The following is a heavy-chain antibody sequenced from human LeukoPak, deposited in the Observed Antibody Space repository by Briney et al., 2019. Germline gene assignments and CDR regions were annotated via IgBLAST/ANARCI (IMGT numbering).Heavy chain of an antibody. CDR1: GYTFTGYY. J-gene: IGHJ5*02. CDR2: INPNSGGT. D-gene: IGHD3-22*01. CDR3: AREGSQWATMIVVVNWFDP. V-gene: IGHV1-2*02. Sequence: GASVKVSCKASGYTFTGYYMHWVRQAPGQGLEWMGWINPNSGGTNYAQKFQGRVTMTRDTSISTAYMELSRLRSDDTAVYYCAREGSQWATMIVVVNWFDPWGQGTLVTVSS.